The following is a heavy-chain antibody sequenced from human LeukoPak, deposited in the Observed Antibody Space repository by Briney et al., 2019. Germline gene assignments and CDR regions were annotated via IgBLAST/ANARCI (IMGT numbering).Heavy chain of an antibody. CDR3: AKDPRSMVSTWPCEFDY. Sequence: PGGSLRLSCVASGFTFSSYAVSWVRQARGRGLEGVTTISGSGDYTFYAASVKGRFTISRDNSKNTLYLQMNSLRAEDTAVYYCAKDPRSMVSTWPCEFDYWGQGTLVTVSS. D-gene: IGHD5/OR15-5a*01. V-gene: IGHV3-23*01. J-gene: IGHJ4*02. CDR2: ISGSGDYT. CDR1: GFTFSSYA.